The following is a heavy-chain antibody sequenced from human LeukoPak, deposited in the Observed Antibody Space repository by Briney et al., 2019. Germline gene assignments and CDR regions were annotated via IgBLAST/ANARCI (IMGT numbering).Heavy chain of an antibody. V-gene: IGHV3-23*01. CDR3: AKDGYSGYDPRGDLGDY. J-gene: IGHJ4*02. D-gene: IGHD5-12*01. CDR2: ISGSGGST. Sequence: GGSLRLSCAASGFTFRSYAMSWVRQAPGKGLEGVSAISGSGGSTYYADSVKGRFTISRDNSKNTLYLQMNSLRAEDTAVYYCAKDGYSGYDPRGDLGDYWGQGTLVTVSS. CDR1: GFTFRSYA.